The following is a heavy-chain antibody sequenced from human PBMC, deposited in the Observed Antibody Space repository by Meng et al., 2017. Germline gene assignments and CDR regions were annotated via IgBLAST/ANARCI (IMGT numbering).Heavy chain of an antibody. Sequence: GPLVQSWSELKKPAASVKVSCKASGDPFTSYAMNWVRQAPGQGLEWMGWINTNTGNPTYAQGFTGRFVFSLDTSVSTAYLQISSLKAEDTAVYYCATISPRDSSGLSFDYWGQGTLVTVSS. D-gene: IGHD3-22*01. V-gene: IGHV7-4-1*02. J-gene: IGHJ4*02. CDR3: ATISPRDSSGLSFDY. CDR1: GDPFTSYA. CDR2: INTNTGNP.